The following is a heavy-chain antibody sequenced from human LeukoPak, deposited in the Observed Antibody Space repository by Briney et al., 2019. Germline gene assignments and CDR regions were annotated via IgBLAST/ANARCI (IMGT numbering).Heavy chain of an antibody. D-gene: IGHD6-19*01. CDR1: GFTFNTYW. CDR2: ISADGTTT. Sequence: GGSLRLSCVASGFTFNTYWIHWVRQGPGKGLVWVSLISADGTTTTYADSVQGRFTVSRDNAKNTLYLQMNSLRAEDAAVCYCARGLAGAYRIMDVWGQGTTVTVS. V-gene: IGHV3-74*01. CDR3: ARGLAGAYRIMDV. J-gene: IGHJ6*02.